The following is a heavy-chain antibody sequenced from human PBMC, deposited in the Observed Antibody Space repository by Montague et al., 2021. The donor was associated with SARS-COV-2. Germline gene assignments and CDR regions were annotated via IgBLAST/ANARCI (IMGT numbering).Heavy chain of an antibody. CDR2: IDWDDDK. J-gene: IGHJ4*02. D-gene: IGHD6-19*01. CDR3: ARMANCIAVAGFFEY. CDR1: GFSLSTSGMC. V-gene: IGHV2-70*11. Sequence: PALVKPTQTLTLTCTFSGFSLSTSGMCVSWIRQPPGKALEWLARIDWDDDKYYSTSLQTRLTISKDTSNNEVVLKLTNLDPVDTATYYGARMANCIAVAGFFEYWGQGTQVTVSS.